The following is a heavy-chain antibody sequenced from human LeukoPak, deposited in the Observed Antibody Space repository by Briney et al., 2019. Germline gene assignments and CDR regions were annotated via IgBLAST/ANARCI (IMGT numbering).Heavy chain of an antibody. V-gene: IGHV4-34*01. D-gene: IGHD2-2*02. CDR1: GGSFSGYY. CDR3: ARLRRYQLLYDY. J-gene: IGHJ4*02. Sequence: SETLSLTCAVYGGSFSGYYWSWIRQPPGKGLEWIGEINHSGSANYNPSLKSRVTISVDTSKNQFSLKLSSVTAADTAVYYCARLRRYQLLYDYWGQGTLVTVSS. CDR2: INHSGSA.